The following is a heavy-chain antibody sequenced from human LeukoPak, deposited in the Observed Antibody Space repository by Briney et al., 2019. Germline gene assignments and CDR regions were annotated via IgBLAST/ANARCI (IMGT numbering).Heavy chain of an antibody. CDR2: LYSRDNT. CDR3: ARKDSSGYYSHLGAFDI. J-gene: IGHJ3*02. CDR1: GFTVTGNY. D-gene: IGHD3-22*01. V-gene: IGHV3-53*01. Sequence: PGGSLRLSCAVSGFTVTGNYLAWVRQAPGKGLECVSVLYSRDNTYYADSVKGRFTISRDTSKNTLYLQMNSLRAEDTAVYYCARKDSSGYYSHLGAFDIWGQGTMVTVSS.